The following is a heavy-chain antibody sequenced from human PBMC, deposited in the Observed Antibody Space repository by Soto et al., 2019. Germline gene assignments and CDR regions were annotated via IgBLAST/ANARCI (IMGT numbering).Heavy chain of an antibody. J-gene: IGHJ4*02. CDR2: IYYTGTT. D-gene: IGHD4-17*01. Sequence: QLQLQESGPGLVKPSETLSLTCTVSGGSISSGPYHWRWIRQPPGKGLEWIGSIYYTGTTYYHPSLKSRVTISLDTPKNQFSLKLSSVTAADTAVYYCTTTRGYWGQGILVTVSS. V-gene: IGHV4-39*01. CDR1: GGSISSGPYH. CDR3: TTTRGY.